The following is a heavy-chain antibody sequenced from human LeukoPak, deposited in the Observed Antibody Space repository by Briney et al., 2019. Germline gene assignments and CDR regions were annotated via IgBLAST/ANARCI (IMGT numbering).Heavy chain of an antibody. D-gene: IGHD5-24*01. V-gene: IGHV4-34*01. CDR3: ARVRKKMATITGRPYYMDV. J-gene: IGHJ6*03. CDR1: GGSFRGYY. Sequence: SETLSLTCAVYGGSFRGYYWSWIRQPPGKGLEWIGEINHSGSTNYNPSLKSRVTISVDTSKNQFSLKLSSVTAADTAVYYCARVRKKMATITGRPYYMDVWGKGTTVTVSS. CDR2: INHSGST.